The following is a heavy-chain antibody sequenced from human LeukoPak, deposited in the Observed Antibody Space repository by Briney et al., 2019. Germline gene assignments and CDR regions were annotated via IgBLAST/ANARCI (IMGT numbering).Heavy chain of an antibody. D-gene: IGHD3-10*01. Sequence: PSETLSLTCTVSGESIISSYFWSWSRQPAGKGLEWIGRIYNTGSTDFNPSLKSRVTISVDTSKNQFSLKLSSVTAADTAVYYCAKYASGSLVVWGQGTLVTVSS. CDR2: IYNTGST. CDR3: AKYASGSLVV. V-gene: IGHV4-4*07. CDR1: GESIISSYF. J-gene: IGHJ4*02.